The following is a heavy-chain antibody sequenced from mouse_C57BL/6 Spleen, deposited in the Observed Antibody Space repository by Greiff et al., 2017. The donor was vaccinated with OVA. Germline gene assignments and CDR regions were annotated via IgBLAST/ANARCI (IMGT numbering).Heavy chain of an antibody. CDR3: ARYSRTGYFDV. CDR2: IRNKANGYTT. D-gene: IGHD3-3*01. J-gene: IGHJ1*03. V-gene: IGHV7-3*01. Sequence: EVKLVESGGGLVQPGGSLSLSCAASGFTFTDYYMSWVRQPPGQALEWLGFIRNKANGYTTEYSASVQGRFTISRDNSQSILDLQMNAMRAEYSATYYCARYSRTGYFDVWGTGTTVTVSS. CDR1: GFTFTDYY.